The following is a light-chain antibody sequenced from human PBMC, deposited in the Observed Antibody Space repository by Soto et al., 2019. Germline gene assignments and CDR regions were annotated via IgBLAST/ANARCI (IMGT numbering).Light chain of an antibody. CDR3: QQCGSAPRT. Sequence: EIVVTQSPGTLSLSPGERATLSCRASQSVSSSYLAWYQQTPGQAPRLLIYGASSRATGIPDRFSGSGSGTDFTLTISRLEPEDFAGYYVQQCGSAPRTFGQGTKVELK. CDR1: QSVSSSY. CDR2: GAS. J-gene: IGKJ1*01. V-gene: IGKV3-20*01.